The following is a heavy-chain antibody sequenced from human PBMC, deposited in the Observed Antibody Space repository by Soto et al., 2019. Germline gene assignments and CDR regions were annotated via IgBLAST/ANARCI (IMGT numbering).Heavy chain of an antibody. Sequence: QVQLQESGPGLVKPSETLSLTCTVSGGSVNNGSYYWSWIRQPPGKGLEWIGYIYYSGSTNYNPSRTSRVTISVDTSKTQFSLKLSSVTAADTAVYYCARGYCSSTSCYANYYYYHGMDVWGQGTTVTVSS. CDR2: IYYSGST. V-gene: IGHV4-61*01. J-gene: IGHJ6*02. D-gene: IGHD2-2*01. CDR1: GGSVNNGSYY. CDR3: ARGYCSSTSCYANYYYYHGMDV.